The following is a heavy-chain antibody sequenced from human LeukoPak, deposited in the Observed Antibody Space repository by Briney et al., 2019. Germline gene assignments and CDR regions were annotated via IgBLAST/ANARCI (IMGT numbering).Heavy chain of an antibody. CDR2: INHSGST. V-gene: IGHV4-34*01. CDR1: GGSFSGYC. D-gene: IGHD6-25*01. Sequence: SETLSLTCAVYGGSFSGYCWSWIRQPPGKGLEWIGEINHSGSTNYNPSLKSRVTTSVDTSKNQFSLKLSSVTAADTAVYYCVRAAALGTYYFYYYMDVWGKGTTVTVSS. CDR3: VRAAALGTYYFYYYMDV. J-gene: IGHJ6*03.